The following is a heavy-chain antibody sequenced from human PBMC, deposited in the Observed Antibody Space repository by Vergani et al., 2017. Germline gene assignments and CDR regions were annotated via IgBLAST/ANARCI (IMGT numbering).Heavy chain of an antibody. V-gene: IGHV3-30*02. CDR2: IRSGGRDT. D-gene: IGHD2-2*02. J-gene: IGHJ3*01. Sequence: QVQLVESGGGVVQPGGSLRLSCEASGFTLSNYGMHWVRQAPGKGLQWVTFIRSGGRDTYYADSVKGRFTISRDDSKNMLYLQMNSLRAEDTAVYYCAKICSGISCYIDEAFDLWGQGTLVSVSS. CDR3: AKICSGISCYIDEAFDL. CDR1: GFTLSNYG.